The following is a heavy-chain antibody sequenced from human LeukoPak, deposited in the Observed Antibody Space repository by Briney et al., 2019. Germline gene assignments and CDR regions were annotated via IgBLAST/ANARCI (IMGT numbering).Heavy chain of an antibody. CDR1: GFTFTNYG. CDR2: IWYDGSKT. V-gene: IGHV3-33*01. CDR3: ARDDCSTTPCYAY. D-gene: IGHD2-2*01. Sequence: SGRSLGLSCTTSGFTFTNYGINWVRQAPGKGLEWVAAIWYDGSKTSYTDSVKGRFTASRDISKNTVYLQMNGLKAEDTAVYYCARDDCSTTPCYAYWGQGTLVTVSS. J-gene: IGHJ4*02.